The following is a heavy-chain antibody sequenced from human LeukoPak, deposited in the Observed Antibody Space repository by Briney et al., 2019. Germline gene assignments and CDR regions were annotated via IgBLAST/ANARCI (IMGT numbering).Heavy chain of an antibody. CDR1: GFTFSGYA. D-gene: IGHD3-22*01. CDR3: ARNRGASGYYWVDY. J-gene: IGHJ4*02. V-gene: IGHV3-30-3*01. CDR2: ISYDGNKE. Sequence: GGSLRLSCAAAGFTFSGYAMHWVRQAPGKGLEWVAVISYDGNKEDYTDSVKGRFTISRDNSKNTLYLQMNSLRPEDTAVYYCARNRGASGYYWVDYWGQGTLVSVSS.